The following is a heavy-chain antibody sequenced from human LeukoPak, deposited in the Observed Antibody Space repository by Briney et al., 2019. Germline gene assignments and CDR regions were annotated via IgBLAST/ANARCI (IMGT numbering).Heavy chain of an antibody. CDR2: IIPIFDTS. D-gene: IGHD5-18*01. CDR1: GGTFSNYA. J-gene: IGHJ6*03. CDR3: ARCGYSYYYLLADYDYYMDV. Sequence: SVKVSCKASGGTFSNYAITWVRQAPGHGLEWMGGIIPIFDTSNYAQKFQGRVTITADKSTSTAYMELSSLRAEDAAVYYCARCGYSYYYLLADYDYYMDVWGKGTTVTVSS. V-gene: IGHV1-69*06.